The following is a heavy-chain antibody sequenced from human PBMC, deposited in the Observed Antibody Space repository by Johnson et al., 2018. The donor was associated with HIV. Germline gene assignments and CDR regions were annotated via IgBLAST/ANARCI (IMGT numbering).Heavy chain of an antibody. CDR2: ISDDGTNT. Sequence: VQLVESGGGVVQPGRSLRLSCAASEFSFSTYAMRWVRQAPGKGLEGVAVISDDGTNTDYADAVKGRFTISRDNSKNTLYLQMNSLRAEDTAVYYCARASSGYYSDAFDIWGQGTMVTVSS. D-gene: IGHD3-22*01. CDR3: ARASSGYYSDAFDI. V-gene: IGHV3-30*14. J-gene: IGHJ3*02. CDR1: EFSFSTYA.